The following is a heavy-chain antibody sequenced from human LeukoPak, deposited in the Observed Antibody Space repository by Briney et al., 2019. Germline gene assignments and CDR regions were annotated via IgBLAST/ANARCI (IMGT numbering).Heavy chain of an antibody. J-gene: IGHJ3*02. CDR2: MNPNRGNT. Sequence: GASVKVSCKASGYTFTSYDINWVRQATGQGLEWMGWMNPNRGNTGYAQKFQGRVTMTRNTSISTAYMELSSLRSEDTAVYYCARRNVGARDAFDIWGQGTMVTVSS. CDR1: GYTFTSYD. V-gene: IGHV1-8*01. D-gene: IGHD1-26*01. CDR3: ARRNVGARDAFDI.